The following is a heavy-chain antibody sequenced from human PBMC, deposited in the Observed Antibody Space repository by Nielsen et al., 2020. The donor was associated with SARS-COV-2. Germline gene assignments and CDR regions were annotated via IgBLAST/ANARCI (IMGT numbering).Heavy chain of an antibody. D-gene: IGHD4-17*01. J-gene: IGHJ4*02. V-gene: IGHV3-21*01. CDR1: GFTFSSYS. CDR3: ATDDYGDYRFDY. CDR2: ISSSSSYI. Sequence: GESLKISCAASGFTFSSYSMNWVRQAPGKGLEWVSSISSSSSYIYYADSVKGRFIISRDNAKNSLYLQMNSLRAEDTAVYYCATDDYGDYRFDYWGQGTLVTVSS.